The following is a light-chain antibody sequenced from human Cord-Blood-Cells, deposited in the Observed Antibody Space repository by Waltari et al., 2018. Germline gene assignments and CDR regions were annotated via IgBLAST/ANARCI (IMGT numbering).Light chain of an antibody. J-gene: IGKJ4*01. V-gene: IGKV3-20*01. CDR3: QQYGSSPIT. Sequence: EIVLTQSPGTLSLSPGERATLSCRASQSVSSSYLAWYQQKPGQAPRLLIYGASGRATGIPDRFSGSGSGTDFTVTINRLEPEDFAVYYCQQYGSSPITFGGGTKVEIK. CDR2: GAS. CDR1: QSVSSSY.